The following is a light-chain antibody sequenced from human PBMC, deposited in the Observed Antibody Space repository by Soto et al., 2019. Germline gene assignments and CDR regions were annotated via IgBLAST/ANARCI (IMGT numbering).Light chain of an antibody. V-gene: IGLV2-8*01. CDR2: GKN. CDR3: QSYDNSLSGSYV. CDR1: SSDVGGYNY. Sequence: QSVLTQPPSASGSPGQSVTISCTGTSSDVGGYNYVSWYQQHPGKAPKLLIYGKNNRPSGVPDRFSVSKSGTSASLAITGLQAEDEADYYCQSYDNSLSGSYVFGTGTKVTVL. J-gene: IGLJ1*01.